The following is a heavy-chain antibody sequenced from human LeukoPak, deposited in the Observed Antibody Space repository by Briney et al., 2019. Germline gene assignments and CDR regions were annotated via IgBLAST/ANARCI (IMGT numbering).Heavy chain of an antibody. Sequence: SETLSLTCTVSGGSISSYYWSWIRQPPGKGLEWIGYIYYSGSTNYNPSLKSRVTISVDTSKNQFSLKLSSVTAADTAVYYCARAKGHRNYYDSSGYAAFDYWGQGTLVTVSS. V-gene: IGHV4-59*01. CDR2: IYYSGST. CDR1: GGSISSYY. J-gene: IGHJ4*02. D-gene: IGHD3-22*01. CDR3: ARAKGHRNYYDSSGYAAFDY.